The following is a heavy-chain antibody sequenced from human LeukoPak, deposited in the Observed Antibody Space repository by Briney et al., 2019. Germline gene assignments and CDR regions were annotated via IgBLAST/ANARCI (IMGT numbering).Heavy chain of an antibody. CDR2: VSGSGGST. Sequence: GGSLRLSCAASGFTFSSYAMSWVRQAPGKGLEWVSAVSGSGGSTYYADSVKGRFTISRDNSKNTLYLQMNSLRAEDTAVYYCAKDRHGDHGYFDYWGQGALVTVSS. D-gene: IGHD4-17*01. V-gene: IGHV3-23*01. CDR1: GFTFSSYA. J-gene: IGHJ4*02. CDR3: AKDRHGDHGYFDY.